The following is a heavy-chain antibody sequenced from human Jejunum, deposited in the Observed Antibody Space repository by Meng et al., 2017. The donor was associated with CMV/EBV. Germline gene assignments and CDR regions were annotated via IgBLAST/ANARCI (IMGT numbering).Heavy chain of an antibody. CDR3: ARGAYDSSGLGAFDI. CDR2: IIPIIGVT. Sequence: GSFSSYAISWVRQAPGQGLEWVGGIIPIIGVTNYAQKFQGRVTITADKSTSTAYMELSSLRSEDTAVYYCARGAYDSSGLGAFDIWGQGTRVTVSS. CDR1: GSFSSYA. V-gene: IGHV1-69*10. J-gene: IGHJ3*02. D-gene: IGHD3-22*01.